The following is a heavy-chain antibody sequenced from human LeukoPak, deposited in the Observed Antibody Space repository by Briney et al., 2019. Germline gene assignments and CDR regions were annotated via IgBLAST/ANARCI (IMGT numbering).Heavy chain of an antibody. V-gene: IGHV1-18*01. Sequence: RASVKVSCKASGYTFTSHGISWVRQAPGQGLEWMGWISAYNGNTNYLQKFQGRVTITADESMTTAYMELSSLRSEDTALYYCARGILVLPAAIRGDAFDIWGQGTMVTVSS. CDR1: GYTFTSHG. D-gene: IGHD2-2*02. CDR3: ARGILVLPAAIRGDAFDI. J-gene: IGHJ3*02. CDR2: ISAYNGNT.